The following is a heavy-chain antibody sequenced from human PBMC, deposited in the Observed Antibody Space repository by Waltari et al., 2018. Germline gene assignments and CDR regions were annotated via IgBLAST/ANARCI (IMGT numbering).Heavy chain of an antibody. V-gene: IGHV5-51*03. CDR1: GYSFTSYW. CDR3: ATSPYLYYDSRPFDAFDI. J-gene: IGHJ3*02. D-gene: IGHD3-22*01. Sequence: EVQLVQSGAEVKKPGESLKISCKGSGYSFTSYWIGWVRQMPGKGLEWRGCIYAGDSYTRYSPSFQGQVTSSADKSISTAYLQWSSLKASDTAMYYCATSPYLYYDSRPFDAFDIWGQGTMVTVSS. CDR2: IYAGDSYT.